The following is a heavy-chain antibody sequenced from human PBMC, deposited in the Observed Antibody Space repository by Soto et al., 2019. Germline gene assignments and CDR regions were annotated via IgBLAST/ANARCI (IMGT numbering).Heavy chain of an antibody. CDR2: ISYDGSNK. CDR1: GFTFSNYA. CDR3: ARGYGSYYYGLDV. J-gene: IGHJ6*01. D-gene: IGHD3-16*01. V-gene: IGHV3-30*04. Sequence: QVQLVESGGGVVQPGRSLRLSCAASGFTFSNYAMHWVRQAPGKGLEGVAVISYDGSNKYYTDSVEGQFTISRDNSKNTLYLQMTSLKGEDTAVYYCARGYGSYYYGLDVCGQGTSVTVSS.